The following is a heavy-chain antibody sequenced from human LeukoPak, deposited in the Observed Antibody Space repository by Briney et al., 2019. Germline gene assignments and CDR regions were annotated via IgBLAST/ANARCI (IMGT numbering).Heavy chain of an antibody. CDR2: IYTSGST. CDR1: GGSISSGSYY. J-gene: IGHJ5*02. CDR3: AGVGFWSGYWFDP. D-gene: IGHD3-3*01. Sequence: PSETLSLTCTVSGGSISSGSYYWSWTRQPAGKGLEWIGRIYTSGSTNYNPSLKSRVTISVDTSKNQFSLKLSSVTAAVTAVYYCAGVGFWSGYWFDPWGQGTLVTVSS. V-gene: IGHV4-61*02.